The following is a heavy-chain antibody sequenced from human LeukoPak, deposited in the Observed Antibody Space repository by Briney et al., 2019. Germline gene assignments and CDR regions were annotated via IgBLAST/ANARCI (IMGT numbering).Heavy chain of an antibody. D-gene: IGHD6-13*01. Sequence: ASVKVSCKASGGTFTSYAISWVRHAPGQGLEWMGGIIPIFGTANYAQKFQGRVTITTDESTSTAYMELSSLRSEDTAVYYCARAHAEGYSSSFNWFDPWGQGTLVSVS. CDR3: ARAHAEGYSSSFNWFDP. CDR1: GGTFTSYA. CDR2: IIPIFGTA. V-gene: IGHV1-69*05. J-gene: IGHJ5*02.